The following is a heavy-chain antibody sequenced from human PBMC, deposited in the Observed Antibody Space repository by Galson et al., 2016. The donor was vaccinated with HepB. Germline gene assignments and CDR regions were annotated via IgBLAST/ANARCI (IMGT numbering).Heavy chain of an antibody. CDR3: ARLRGFDAFEI. CDR1: GYNFATYW. V-gene: IGHV5-51*01. J-gene: IGHJ3*02. CDR2: IYPDDSDT. Sequence: QSGAEVKKPGESLKISCKGSGYNFATYWIGWVRQMPGKGLEWMGIIYPDDSDTRYSPSFQGPVTIPADKSISTACLQWTSLKASDTAMYYCARLRGFDAFEIWGQGTMVTVS. D-gene: IGHD3-10*01.